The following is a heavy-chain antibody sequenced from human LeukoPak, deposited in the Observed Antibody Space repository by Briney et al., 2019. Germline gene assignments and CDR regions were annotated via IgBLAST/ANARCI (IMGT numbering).Heavy chain of an antibody. J-gene: IGHJ4*02. D-gene: IGHD3-22*01. CDR2: ISSSSSYI. CDR3: ARGVSTNFPPLSSGPTPNDY. V-gene: IGHV3-21*01. CDR1: GFTFSSYS. Sequence: GGSLRLSCAASGFTFSSYSMNWVRQAPGKGLEWVSSISSSSSYIYYADSVKGRFTISRDNAKNSLYLQMNSLRAEDTAVYYCARGVSTNFPPLSSGPTPNDYWGQGTWSPSPQ.